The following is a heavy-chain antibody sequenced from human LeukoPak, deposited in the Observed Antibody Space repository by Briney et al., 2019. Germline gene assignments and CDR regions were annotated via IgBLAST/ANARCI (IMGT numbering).Heavy chain of an antibody. V-gene: IGHV4-34*01. J-gene: IGHJ5*02. CDR1: GGSFSGYY. D-gene: IGHD2-2*01. CDR2: INHSGST. CDR3: AREARYYSSTSCYGGPWFDP. Sequence: SETLSLTCAVYGGSFSGYYWSWIRQPPGKGLEWIGEINHSGSTNYNPSLKSRVTISVDTSKNQFSLKLSSVTAADTAVYYCAREARYYSSTSCYGGPWFDPWGQGTLVTVSS.